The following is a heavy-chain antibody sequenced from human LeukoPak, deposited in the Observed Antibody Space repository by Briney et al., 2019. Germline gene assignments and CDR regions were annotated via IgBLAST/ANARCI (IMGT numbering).Heavy chain of an antibody. V-gene: IGHV3-21*01. J-gene: IGHJ3*02. Sequence: GRSLRLSCAASGFTFSSYSTNWVRQAPGKGLEWVSSISSSSSYIYYADSVKGRFTISRDNAKNSLYLQMNSLRAEDTAVYYCARSDGDYGIGAFDIWGQGTMVTVSS. D-gene: IGHD4-17*01. CDR1: GFTFSSYS. CDR3: ARSDGDYGIGAFDI. CDR2: ISSSSSYI.